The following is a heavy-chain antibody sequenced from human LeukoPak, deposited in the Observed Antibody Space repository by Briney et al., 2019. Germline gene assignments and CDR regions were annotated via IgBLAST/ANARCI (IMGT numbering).Heavy chain of an antibody. CDR1: GFTFSTYS. Sequence: HPGGSLRLSCAASGFTFSTYSMNWVRQAPGKGLEWVANIKQDGSEKYYVDSVKGRFTISRDNAENSLSLQMNSLRAEDTAVYYCASAGGDSRSPLPFYYWGQGTLVTVSS. V-gene: IGHV3-7*03. D-gene: IGHD6-6*01. CDR3: ASAGGDSRSPLPFYY. J-gene: IGHJ4*02. CDR2: IKQDGSEK.